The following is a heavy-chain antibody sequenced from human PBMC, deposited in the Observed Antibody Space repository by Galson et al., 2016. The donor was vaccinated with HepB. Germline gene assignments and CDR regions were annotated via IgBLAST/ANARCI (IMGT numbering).Heavy chain of an antibody. V-gene: IGHV3-30-3*01. J-gene: IGHJ4*02. CDR2: ISYNGINK. D-gene: IGHD6-19*01. CDR1: GFTFSSYA. CDR3: ARAYIEQWSDFDY. Sequence: SLRLSCAASGFTFSSYAMHWVRQAPGKGLEWVAIISYNGINKYYADSVKGRFTISRDNSKNTLYLQMNSLRAEDTAVYYCARAYIEQWSDFDYWGQGTLVTVSS.